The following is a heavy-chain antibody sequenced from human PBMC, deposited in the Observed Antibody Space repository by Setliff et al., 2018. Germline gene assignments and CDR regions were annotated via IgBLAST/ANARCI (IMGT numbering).Heavy chain of an antibody. Sequence: GGSLRLSCAASGFTFDDYAMHWVRQAPGKGLEGVSGISWNSGSIGYADSVKGRFTISRDNAKNSLYLQMNSLRAEDTAVYYCAKLVWLTTWYYMDVWGKGTTVTVSS. D-gene: IGHD5-18*01. CDR3: AKLVWLTTWYYMDV. CDR2: ISWNSGSI. V-gene: IGHV3-9*01. CDR1: GFTFDDYA. J-gene: IGHJ6*03.